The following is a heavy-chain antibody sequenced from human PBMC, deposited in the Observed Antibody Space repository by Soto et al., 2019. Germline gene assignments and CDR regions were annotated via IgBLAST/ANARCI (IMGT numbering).Heavy chain of an antibody. J-gene: IGHJ4*02. D-gene: IGHD2-2*01. Sequence: QVLLVQSGAEVTRPGASLKVSCKESGYNFISHSIHWVRQAPGQGLAWMGFINPSGGSTTPAQNFQGRLSMTSDTSTSTVYMELSGLRSEDAAVYYCARDYLSSKSSLSYFDYWGQGTLVTVSS. CDR2: INPSGGST. CDR1: GYNFISHS. V-gene: IGHV1-46*01. CDR3: ARDYLSSKSSLSYFDY.